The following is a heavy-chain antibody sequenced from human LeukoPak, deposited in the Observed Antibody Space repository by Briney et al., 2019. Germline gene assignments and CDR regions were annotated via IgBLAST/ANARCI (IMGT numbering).Heavy chain of an antibody. CDR3: VKERSPFDAFDI. CDR2: IWSDGNNR. Sequence: GRSLRLSCAASGFTFSTYGMDWVRQAPGKGLEWVAVIWSDGNNRFYADSVKGRFTFSRDNSKNTLSLQMNSLRAEDTAVYYCVKERSPFDAFDIWGQGTMVTVSS. CDR1: GFTFSTYG. J-gene: IGHJ3*02. V-gene: IGHV3-33*06.